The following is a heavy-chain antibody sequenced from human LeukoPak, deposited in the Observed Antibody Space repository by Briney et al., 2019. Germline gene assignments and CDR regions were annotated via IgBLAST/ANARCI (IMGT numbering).Heavy chain of an antibody. CDR1: GYTFTCYY. D-gene: IGHD5-18*01. J-gene: IGHJ4*02. CDR3: ARERGYSYGY. CDR2: VNPNSGGT. V-gene: IGHV1-2*02. Sequence: GAPVKVSCKASGYTFTCYYMHWVRQAPGRGLEWVGWVNPNSGGTNYAQKFQGGVTMTRDTSISTAYMELGRLRSDDTAVYYCARERGYSYGYWGQGTLVTVSS.